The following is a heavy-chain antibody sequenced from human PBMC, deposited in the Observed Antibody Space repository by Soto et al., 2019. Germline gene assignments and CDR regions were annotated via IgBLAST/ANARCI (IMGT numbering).Heavy chain of an antibody. CDR2: ISSSSSTI. CDR1: GLTFSIYS. J-gene: IGHJ4*02. V-gene: IGHV3-48*02. D-gene: IGHD1-7*01. Sequence: GSLRFACSASGLTFSIYSMNWVRQAPGKGLEWVSYISSSSSTIYYADSVKGRFTISRDNAKNSLYLQMNSLRDEDTAVYYCARELTGTTRWGQGTLVTVCS. CDR3: ARELTGTTR.